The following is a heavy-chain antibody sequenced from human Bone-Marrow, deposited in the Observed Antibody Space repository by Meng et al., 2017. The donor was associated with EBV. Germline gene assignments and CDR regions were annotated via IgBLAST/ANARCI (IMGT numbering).Heavy chain of an antibody. Sequence: QVRLHQRGAGLFXXXXXLXRTXAXXGGSXXXYLWMWIRQPPGRGLEWIGENNSSGCANSNPSLKSRVTTSLDTSKNQFSLKLSSVTAADTAVYYCARSGGMITFGGVIVSPNRPYNWFDPWGQGTLVTVSS. J-gene: IGHJ5*02. D-gene: IGHD3-16*02. CDR1: GGSXXXYL. V-gene: IGHV4-34*01. CDR2: NNSSGCA. CDR3: ARSGGMITFGGVIVSPNRPYNWFDP.